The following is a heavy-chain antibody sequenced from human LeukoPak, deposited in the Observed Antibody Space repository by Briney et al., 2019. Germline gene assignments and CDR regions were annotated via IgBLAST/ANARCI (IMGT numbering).Heavy chain of an antibody. CDR2: ISAYNGNT. D-gene: IGHD2-15*01. CDR3: ARDVILGYCSGGSCYGIDY. J-gene: IGHJ4*02. Sequence: ASVKVSCKASGYTFTGYYMHWVRQAPGQGLEWMGWISAYNGNTNYAQKLQGRVTMTTDTSTSTAYMELRSLRSDDTAVYYCARDVILGYCSGGSCYGIDYWGQGTLVTVSS. V-gene: IGHV1-18*04. CDR1: GYTFTGYY.